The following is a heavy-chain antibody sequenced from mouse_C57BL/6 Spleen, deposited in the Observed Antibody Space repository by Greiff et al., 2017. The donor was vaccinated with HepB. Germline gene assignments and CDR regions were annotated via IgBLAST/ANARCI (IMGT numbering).Heavy chain of an antibody. Sequence: VQLQQPGAELVRPGSSVKLSCKASGYTFTSYWMDWVKQRPGQGLEWIGNIYPSDSETHYNQKFKDKATLTVDKSSSTAYMQLSSLTSEDSAVYYCARTYGNYVSPWFAYWGQGTLVTVSA. CDR3: ARTYGNYVSPWFAY. J-gene: IGHJ3*01. D-gene: IGHD2-1*01. CDR1: GYTFTSYW. V-gene: IGHV1-61*01. CDR2: IYPSDSET.